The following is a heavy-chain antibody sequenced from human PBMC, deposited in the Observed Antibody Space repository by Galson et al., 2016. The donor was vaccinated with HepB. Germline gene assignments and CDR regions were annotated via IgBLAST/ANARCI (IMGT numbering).Heavy chain of an antibody. CDR1: GDSVSDSY. D-gene: IGHD5-24*01. J-gene: IGHJ4*02. Sequence: SETLSLTCTVSGDSVSDSYCNWVRQPPGKGLEWIGNVHYPEGSLYNPSLKGRGSITMDSSKNQFSLSLRSVTSADTAVYYCVTGRGWLPDYWGQGIQVTVSS. V-gene: IGHV4-59*02. CDR3: VTGRGWLPDY. CDR2: VHYPEGS.